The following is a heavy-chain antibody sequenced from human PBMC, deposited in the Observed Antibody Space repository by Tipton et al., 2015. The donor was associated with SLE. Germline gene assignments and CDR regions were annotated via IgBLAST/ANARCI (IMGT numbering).Heavy chain of an antibody. CDR3: AREPTGSSRGLFDY. CDR2: IYSSGST. V-gene: IGHV4-61*02. Sequence: TLSLTCTVSGGSISSSIYYWSWIRQPAGKGLEWIGRIYSSGSTNYNPSLKSRVTISVDTSKNQFSLRLSSVTAADTAVYYCAREPTGSSRGLFDYWGQGTLVTVSS. J-gene: IGHJ4*02. D-gene: IGHD1-26*01. CDR1: GGSISSSIYY.